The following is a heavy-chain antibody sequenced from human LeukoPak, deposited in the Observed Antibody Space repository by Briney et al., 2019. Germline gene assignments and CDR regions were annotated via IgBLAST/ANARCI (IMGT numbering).Heavy chain of an antibody. Sequence: GGSLRLSCAACGFTFRSYWMSWVRQAPGKGLEWVANIKQDGSEKYYVDSVKGRFTISRDNAKNSLYLQMNSLRAEDTAMYYCARDIYGMDVWGKGTTVTVSS. V-gene: IGHV3-7*03. CDR1: GFTFRSYW. CDR2: IKQDGSEK. CDR3: ARDIYGMDV. J-gene: IGHJ6*04.